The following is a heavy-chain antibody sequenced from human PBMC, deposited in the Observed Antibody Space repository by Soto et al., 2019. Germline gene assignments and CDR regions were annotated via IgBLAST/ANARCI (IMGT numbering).Heavy chain of an antibody. J-gene: IGHJ4*02. V-gene: IGHV4-59*01. CDR1: GASISSRY. D-gene: IGHD6-19*01. CDR2: IYNGEST. CDR3: AQTHGWPGFDF. Sequence: QLQESGPGLVKSSETMSLTCTASGASISSRYWSWVRQPPGKGLEWIGHIYNGESTNYNPSLQSRVTISVDTSKNQVSLTLGSVTAADTAFYYCAQTHGWPGFDFWGQGILVTVSS.